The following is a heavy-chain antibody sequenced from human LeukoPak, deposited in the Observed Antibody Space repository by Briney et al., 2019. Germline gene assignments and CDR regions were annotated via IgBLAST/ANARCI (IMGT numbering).Heavy chain of an antibody. CDR3: ARDPNYYYDSSGYSSNAFDI. Sequence: ASVKVSCKASGYTFTSYGISWVRQAPGQGLEWMGWISAYNGNTNYAQKLQGRVTMTTDPSTSTAYMELRSLRSDDTAVYYCARDPNYYYDSSGYSSNAFDIWGQGTMVTVSS. CDR2: ISAYNGNT. CDR1: GYTFTSYG. D-gene: IGHD3-22*01. J-gene: IGHJ3*02. V-gene: IGHV1-18*01.